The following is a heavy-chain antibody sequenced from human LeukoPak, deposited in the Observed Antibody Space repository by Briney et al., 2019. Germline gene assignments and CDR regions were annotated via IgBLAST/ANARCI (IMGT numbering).Heavy chain of an antibody. D-gene: IGHD3-10*01. J-gene: IGHJ5*02. CDR1: GGSISGYY. V-gene: IGHV4-59*01. CDR3: AREPSPGGWFDP. CDR2: IYSSGIT. Sequence: SETLSLTCTVSGGSISGYYWSWIRLPPGEGREWIGYIYSSGITDYNPSLQSRVTISVDTSKNQFSLKLKSVNSAETAVYYCAREPSPGGWFDPWGQGTLVTVSS.